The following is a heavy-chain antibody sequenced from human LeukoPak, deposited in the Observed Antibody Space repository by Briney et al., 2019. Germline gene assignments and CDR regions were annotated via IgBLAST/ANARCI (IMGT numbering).Heavy chain of an antibody. CDR1: GYYFTSQY. D-gene: IGHD1-1*01. V-gene: IGHV1-46*01. Sequence: ASVKVSCKASGYYFTSQYVHWVRQAPGQGLEWMGIINPTGGSTRNAQKFQGRFSMTGDTSTSTVYMELSRLRSEDTAVYYCASFYNTNDALDIWGQGTVVTVSS. CDR3: ASFYNTNDALDI. J-gene: IGHJ3*02. CDR2: INPTGGST.